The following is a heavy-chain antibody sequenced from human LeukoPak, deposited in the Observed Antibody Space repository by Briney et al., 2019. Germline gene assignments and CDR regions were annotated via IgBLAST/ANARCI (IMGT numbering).Heavy chain of an antibody. Sequence: SVKVSCKASGGTFSSYTISWVRQAPGQGLEWMGRIIPLLGIANYAQKFQGRVTITADKSTSTAYRELSSLRSEDTAVYYCASALTYYYDSSGYFGGYWGQGTLVTVSS. V-gene: IGHV1-69*02. D-gene: IGHD3-22*01. CDR3: ASALTYYYDSSGYFGGY. CDR2: IIPLLGIA. CDR1: GGTFSSYT. J-gene: IGHJ4*02.